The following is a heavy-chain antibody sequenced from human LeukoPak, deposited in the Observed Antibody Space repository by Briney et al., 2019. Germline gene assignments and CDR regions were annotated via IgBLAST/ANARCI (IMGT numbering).Heavy chain of an antibody. Sequence: SETLSLTCNVSGXSISRYYWNWIRQPPGKGLEWIGYIYYTGSASYNPSLKSRVTISVDTSKMQFSLKLSPVTAADTAVYYCARRIAASGTAFDYWGQGTLVTVSS. CDR2: IYYTGSA. J-gene: IGHJ4*02. V-gene: IGHV4-59*01. CDR1: GXSISRYY. CDR3: ARRIAASGTAFDY. D-gene: IGHD6-13*01.